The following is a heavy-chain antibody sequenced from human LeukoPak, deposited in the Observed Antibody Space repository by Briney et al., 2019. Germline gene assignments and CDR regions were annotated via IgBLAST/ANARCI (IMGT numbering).Heavy chain of an antibody. D-gene: IGHD6-19*01. J-gene: IGHJ4*02. CDR1: GFTFTSYS. V-gene: IGHV3-21*01. Sequence: GGSLRLSCAASGFTFTSYSMNWVRQAPGKGLEWVSAISSNSGTYIYYADSVKGRFTITRDNAKSSVCLQMHSLRAEDTGVYYCTRLTSGWPDFWGQGTLVTVSS. CDR2: ISSNSGTYI. CDR3: TRLTSGWPDF.